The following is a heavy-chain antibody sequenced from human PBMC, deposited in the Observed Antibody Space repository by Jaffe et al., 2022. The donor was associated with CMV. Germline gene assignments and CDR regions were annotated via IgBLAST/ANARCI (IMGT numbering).Heavy chain of an antibody. CDR2: ISSSSSYI. V-gene: IGHV3-21*01. Sequence: EVQLVESGGGLVKPGGSLRLSCAASGFTFSSYSMNWVRQAPGKGLEWVSSISSSSSYIYYADSVKGRFTISRDNAKNSLYLQMNSLRAEDTAVYYCARSWVGYKRPHFDYWGQGTLVTVSS. CDR3: ARSWVGYKRPHFDY. CDR1: GFTFSSYS. D-gene: IGHD5-12*01. J-gene: IGHJ4*02.